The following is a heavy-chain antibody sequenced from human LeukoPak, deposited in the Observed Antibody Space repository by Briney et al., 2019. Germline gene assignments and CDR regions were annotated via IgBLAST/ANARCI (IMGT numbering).Heavy chain of an antibody. V-gene: IGHV3-53*01. CDR1: GFTVSSNY. Sequence: PGGSLRLSCAASGFTVSSNYMGWVRQAPGKGLEWVSVIYSGGSTYYADSVKGRFTISRDNAKNSLYLQMNSLRAEDTAVYYCARDRHYYDSSGPAGSYFDYWGQGTLVTVSS. CDR2: IYSGGST. D-gene: IGHD3-22*01. CDR3: ARDRHYYDSSGPAGSYFDY. J-gene: IGHJ4*02.